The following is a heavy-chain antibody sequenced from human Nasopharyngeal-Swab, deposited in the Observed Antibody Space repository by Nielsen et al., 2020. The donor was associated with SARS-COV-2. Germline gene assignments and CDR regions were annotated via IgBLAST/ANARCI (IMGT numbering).Heavy chain of an antibody. CDR2: IYSGGST. CDR1: GITVSSNY. V-gene: IGHV3-66*01. J-gene: IGHJ6*02. D-gene: IGHD5-18*01. Sequence: GGSLRLSCAASGITVSSNYMTWVRQAPGKGLEWVSLIYSGGSTYYSDSVRGRFTISRDNSKNTLYLQMNYLRAEDTALYYCARDNRLQLWLRFYGLDVWGQGTTVTVSS. CDR3: ARDNRLQLWLRFYGLDV.